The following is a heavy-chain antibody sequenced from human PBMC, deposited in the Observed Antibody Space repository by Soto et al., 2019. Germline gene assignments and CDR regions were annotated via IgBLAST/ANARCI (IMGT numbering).Heavy chain of an antibody. CDR3: SRRAPEGFDP. CDR2: TYYTGST. CDR1: GGSISSYY. Sequence: SETLSLTCTVSGGSISSYYWSWIRQPPGKGLEWIGYTYYTGSTNYNPSLKSRVTISIDTSKNQFSLKLTSVTAADTAVYYCSRRAPEGFDPWGQGTLVTVSS. V-gene: IGHV4-59*08. J-gene: IGHJ5*02.